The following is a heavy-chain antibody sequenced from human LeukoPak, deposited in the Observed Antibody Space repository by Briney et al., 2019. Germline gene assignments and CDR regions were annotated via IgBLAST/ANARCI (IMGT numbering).Heavy chain of an antibody. Sequence: PSETLSLTCAVYGGSFSGYYWSWIRQPPGKGLEWIGEINHSGSTNYNPSLKSRVTISVDTSKNQFSLKLSSVTAADTAVYYCARGRHAWELLSGCFDYWGQGTLVTVSS. CDR3: ARGRHAWELLSGCFDY. CDR2: INHSGST. D-gene: IGHD1-26*01. V-gene: IGHV4-34*01. J-gene: IGHJ4*02. CDR1: GGSFSGYY.